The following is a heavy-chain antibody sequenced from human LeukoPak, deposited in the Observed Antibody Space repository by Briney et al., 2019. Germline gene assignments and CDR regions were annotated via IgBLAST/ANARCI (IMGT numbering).Heavy chain of an antibody. CDR1: GYTFTNYN. CDR2: ISAYNSNT. V-gene: IGHV1-18*01. J-gene: IGHJ4*02. Sequence: GASVKVSCRASGYTFTNYNITWVRQAPGQGLEWVGWISAYNSNTKYAQKFQGRVTMTTDTSTSTAYMELRSLRFDDTAIYYCARDGYFDYWGQGTLVTVSS. CDR3: ARDGYFDY.